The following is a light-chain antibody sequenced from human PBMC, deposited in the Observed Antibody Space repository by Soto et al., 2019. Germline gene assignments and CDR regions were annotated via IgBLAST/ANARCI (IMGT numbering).Light chain of an antibody. Sequence: DIQMTQSPSSLSASVGDRVTMTCRASQDIGINLGWFQQKPGKAPKRPIYVASSLQSGVPSRFSGSGSGTEFTLTISSLQPEDFASYFCLQHNAYPWTFGQGTKVDIK. CDR1: QDIGIN. J-gene: IGKJ1*01. CDR3: LQHNAYPWT. CDR2: VAS. V-gene: IGKV1-17*01.